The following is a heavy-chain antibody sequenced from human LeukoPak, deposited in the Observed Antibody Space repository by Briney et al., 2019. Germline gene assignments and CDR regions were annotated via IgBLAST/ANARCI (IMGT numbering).Heavy chain of an antibody. D-gene: IGHD2-2*01. V-gene: IGHV1-18*01. Sequence: ASVKVSCKASGYTFTSYGISWVRQAPGQGLEWMGWISAYNGNTNYAQKLQGRVTMTTDTSTNTAYMELRSLRSDDTAVYYCASDVGYCSSTSCYGLYYWGQGTLVTVSS. CDR1: GYTFTSYG. CDR2: ISAYNGNT. CDR3: ASDVGYCSSTSCYGLYY. J-gene: IGHJ4*02.